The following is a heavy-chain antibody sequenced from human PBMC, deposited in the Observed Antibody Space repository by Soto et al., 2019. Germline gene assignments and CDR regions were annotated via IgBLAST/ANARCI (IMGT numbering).Heavy chain of an antibody. CDR2: IYPGDSYT. J-gene: IGHJ4*02. Sequence: GGSLKISCKGSGYSFTSYWVGWVRQMPGKVLEWMWIIYPGDSYTRYSPSFQGQVTISADKSISTAYLQWSSLKASDTAMYYCAAILTKWGQGTLVTVSS. CDR3: AAILTK. V-gene: IGHV5-51*01. CDR1: GYSFTSYW. D-gene: IGHD2-8*01.